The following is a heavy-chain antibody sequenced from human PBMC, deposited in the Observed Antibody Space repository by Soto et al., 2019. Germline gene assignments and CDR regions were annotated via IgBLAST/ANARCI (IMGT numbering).Heavy chain of an antibody. CDR1: GGTFSSYA. CDR3: ARDQADGHIVELTALYAFDI. CDR2: IIPIFGTA. V-gene: IGHV1-69*01. J-gene: IGHJ3*02. D-gene: IGHD2-21*02. Sequence: QVQLVQSGAEVKKPGSSVKVSCKASGGTFSSYAISWVRQAPGQGLEWMGGIIPIFGTANYAQKFQGRVTLTADESTSTAYMELSRLRSEDTAVYYCARDQADGHIVELTALYAFDIWGKGTMVTVSS.